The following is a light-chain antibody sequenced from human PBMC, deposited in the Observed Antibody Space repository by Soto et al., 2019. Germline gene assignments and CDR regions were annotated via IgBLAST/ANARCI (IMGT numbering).Light chain of an antibody. CDR3: QQYKDWPYT. CDR1: LNVGTN. V-gene: IGKV3-15*01. J-gene: IGKJ2*01. CDR2: DAS. Sequence: EIVMTQSPVTVSVSPGERVALSCRASLNVGTNLAWYQQKPGQAPRLLIYDASTMATGIPARFSGSGSGTEFTLTISSLQSEFFAVYYCQQYKDWPYTFGQGSRLEIK.